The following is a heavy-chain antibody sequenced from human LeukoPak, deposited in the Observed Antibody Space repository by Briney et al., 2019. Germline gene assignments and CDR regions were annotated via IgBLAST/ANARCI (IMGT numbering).Heavy chain of an antibody. CDR3: ARDRGGITMIVDGDY. D-gene: IGHD3-22*01. CDR2: ISSSSSYI. V-gene: IGHV3-21*01. Sequence: PGGSLRLSCAASGFTFSSYSMNWVRQAPGKGLEWVSSISSSSSYIYYADSVKGRFTISRDNAKNSLYLQMNSLRAEDTAVYYCARDRGGITMIVDGDYWGQGTLVTVSS. CDR1: GFTFSSYS. J-gene: IGHJ4*02.